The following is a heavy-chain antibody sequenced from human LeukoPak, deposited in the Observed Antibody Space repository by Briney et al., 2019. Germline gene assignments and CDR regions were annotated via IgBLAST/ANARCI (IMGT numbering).Heavy chain of an antibody. CDR3: ARDPNYYDSSGPLGWFDP. CDR1: GYTFTSYA. D-gene: IGHD3-22*01. Sequence: ASVKVSCKASGYTFTSYAMHWVRQAPGQRLEWMGWINAGNGNTKYSQKFQGRVTITRDTSASTAYMELSSLRSEDTAVYYCARDPNYYDSSGPLGWFDPWGQGTLVTVSS. CDR2: INAGNGNT. J-gene: IGHJ5*02. V-gene: IGHV1-3*01.